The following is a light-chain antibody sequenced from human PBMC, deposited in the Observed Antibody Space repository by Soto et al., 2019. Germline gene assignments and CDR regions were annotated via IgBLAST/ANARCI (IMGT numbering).Light chain of an antibody. CDR3: QQGHNWPLT. CDR2: SAS. CDR1: QSISTD. J-gene: IGKJ2*01. Sequence: EIVMTQSPATLSVSPGERATLSCRASQSISTDLAWYQQKPGQPPRLLIYSASTRATGVPARFTGSGSGSEFTLTISGLQSEDFAVYYCQQGHNWPLTFCQGTRLEI. V-gene: IGKV3-15*01.